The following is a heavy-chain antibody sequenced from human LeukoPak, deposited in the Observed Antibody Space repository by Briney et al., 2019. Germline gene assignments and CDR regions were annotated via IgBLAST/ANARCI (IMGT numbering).Heavy chain of an antibody. CDR3: AREQDNYDSSGYYDY. D-gene: IGHD3-22*01. Sequence: ASVKVSCKASGYTFTIYDINWVRQAPGQGLEWMGWISAYNGNTNYAQKLQGRVTMTTDTSTNTAYMELRSLRSDDTAVYYCAREQDNYDSSGYYDYWGQGTLVTVSS. CDR2: ISAYNGNT. J-gene: IGHJ4*02. CDR1: GYTFTIYD. V-gene: IGHV1-18*01.